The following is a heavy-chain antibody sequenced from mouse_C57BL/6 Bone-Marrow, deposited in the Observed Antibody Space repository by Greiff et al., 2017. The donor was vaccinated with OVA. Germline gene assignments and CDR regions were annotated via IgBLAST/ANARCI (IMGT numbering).Heavy chain of an antibody. V-gene: IGHV1-26*01. CDR3: ARYPLYWLFYAFDY. CDR1: GYTFTDYY. CDR2: INPNNGGT. D-gene: IGHD1-1*01. J-gene: IGHJ4*01. Sequence: VQLQQSGPELVKPGASVKISCKASGYTFTDYYMNWVKQSHGKSLEWIGDINPNNGGTSYNQKFKGKATLTVDKSSSTAYMELSSLTSEDSAVYYCARYPLYWLFYAFDYWGQGTSVTVSS.